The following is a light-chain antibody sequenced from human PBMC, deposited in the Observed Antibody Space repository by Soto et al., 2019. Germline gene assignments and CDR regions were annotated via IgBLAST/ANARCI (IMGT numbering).Light chain of an antibody. J-gene: IGKJ1*01. CDR2: ATS. CDR1: QSIGNS. Sequence: DIQLTQSPSSLSASVGDRVTITCRASQSIGNSLNWYQQKPGKDPNLLIYATSSLQNGVQSRFGGSGSGTDFTLTISSMQREDFATYYCQQSYSSSWTFGQGTMVDIK. CDR3: QQSYSSSWT. V-gene: IGKV1-39*01.